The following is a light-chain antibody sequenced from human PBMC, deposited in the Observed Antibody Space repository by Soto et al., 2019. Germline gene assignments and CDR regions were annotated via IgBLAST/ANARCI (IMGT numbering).Light chain of an antibody. CDR3: EPHSTSAWT. CDR1: QSVSSY. Sequence: RASQSVSSYLAWYDQKPGQAPRLLIYQTSLRAAGIPARFSGSGPGTDFALGLRAREPEETAVRYCEPHSTSAWTLGQGTKVDIK. V-gene: IGKV3D-11*02. CDR2: QTS. J-gene: IGKJ1*01.